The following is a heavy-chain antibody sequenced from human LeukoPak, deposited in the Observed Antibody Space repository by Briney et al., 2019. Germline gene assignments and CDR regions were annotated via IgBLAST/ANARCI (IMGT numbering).Heavy chain of an antibody. CDR1: GGSFSGYY. CDR2: INHSGST. D-gene: IGHD3-22*01. Sequence: SETLSLTCAVYGGSFSGYYWSWIRQPPGKGLEWIGEINHSGSTNYNPSLKSRVTISVDTSKNQFSLKLSSVTAADTAVYYCARRRYYDSSGYYHPVYFDYWGQGTLVTVSS. V-gene: IGHV4-34*01. J-gene: IGHJ4*02. CDR3: ARRRYYDSSGYYHPVYFDY.